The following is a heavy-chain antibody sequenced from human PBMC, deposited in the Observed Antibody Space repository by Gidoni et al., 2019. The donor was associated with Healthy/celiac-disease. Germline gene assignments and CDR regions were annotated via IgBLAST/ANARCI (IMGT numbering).Heavy chain of an antibody. V-gene: IGHV4-31*03. CDR1: GGSISRGGYY. D-gene: IGHD3-22*01. CDR2: IYYSGST. J-gene: IGHJ4*02. CDR3: ARETMGFYDSSGYFDY. Sequence: QVQLQESGPGLVKPSQTLSLTCTFSGGSISRGGYYWSWIRQHPGKGLEWIGYIYYSGSTYYNPSLKSRVTISVDTSKNQFSLKLSSVTAADTAVYYCARETMGFYDSSGYFDYWGQGTLVTVSS.